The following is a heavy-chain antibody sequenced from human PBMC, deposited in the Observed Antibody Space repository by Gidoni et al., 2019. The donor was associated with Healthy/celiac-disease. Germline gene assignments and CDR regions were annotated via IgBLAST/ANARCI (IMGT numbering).Heavy chain of an antibody. D-gene: IGHD6-19*01. CDR3: ARDPSRYKANLGIAVGFDY. Sequence: EVQLVESGGGLVKPGGSLRLSCAASGFTLRSYSLNWVRQAPGKRLEWVSSISSSSSYIYYADAVKGRFTISRDNAKNSLYLQMNSLRAEDTAVYYCARDPSRYKANLGIAVGFDYWGQGTLVTVSS. CDR1: GFTLRSYS. CDR2: ISSSSSYI. J-gene: IGHJ4*02. V-gene: IGHV3-21*01.